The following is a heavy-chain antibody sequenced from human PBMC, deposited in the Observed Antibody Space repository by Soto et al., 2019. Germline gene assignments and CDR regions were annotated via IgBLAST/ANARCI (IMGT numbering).Heavy chain of an antibody. Sequence: ASVKVSCKASGYTFTSYGISWVRQAPGQGLEWMGWISAYNGNTNYAQKLQGRVTMTTDTSTSTAYMELRSLSSDYTALYYCASGRDYGDYVSYYYYMDVWGKGTTVTVSS. V-gene: IGHV1-18*01. CDR2: ISAYNGNT. J-gene: IGHJ6*03. CDR1: GYTFTSYG. D-gene: IGHD4-17*01. CDR3: ASGRDYGDYVSYYYYMDV.